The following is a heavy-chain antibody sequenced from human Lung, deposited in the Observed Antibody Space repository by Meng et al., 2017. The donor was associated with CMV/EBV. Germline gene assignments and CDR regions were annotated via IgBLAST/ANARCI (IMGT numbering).Heavy chain of an antibody. V-gene: IGHV1-2*02. CDR1: GYTFSGHY. D-gene: IGHD3-16*01. CDR2: INPDSGGT. J-gene: IGHJ3*01. Sequence: ASVKVSCKASGYTFSGHYIHWVRQAPGQGLEWMGWINPDSGGTRYSQKFQYRVTMTRDTSINTAYMELSRLRSDDTAVYYCSRGAPFFRDAFDLWGQGKMVNV. CDR3: SRGAPFFRDAFDL.